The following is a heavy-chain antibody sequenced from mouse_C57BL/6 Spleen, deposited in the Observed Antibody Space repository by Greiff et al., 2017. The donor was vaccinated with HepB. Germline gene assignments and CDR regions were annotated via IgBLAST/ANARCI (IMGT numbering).Heavy chain of an antibody. J-gene: IGHJ2*01. V-gene: IGHV1-39*01. CDR3: AREGMVTTGGYYFDY. D-gene: IGHD2-2*01. Sequence: EVKLMESGPELVKPGASVKISCKASGYSFTDYNMNWVKQSNGKSLEWIGVINPNYGTTSYNQKFKGKATLTVDQSSSTAYMQLNSLTSEDSAVYYCAREGMVTTGGYYFDYWGQGTTLTVSS. CDR2: INPNYGTT. CDR1: GYSFTDYN.